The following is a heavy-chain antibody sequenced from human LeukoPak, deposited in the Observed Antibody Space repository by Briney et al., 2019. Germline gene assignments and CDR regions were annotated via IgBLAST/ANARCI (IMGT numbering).Heavy chain of an antibody. J-gene: IGHJ6*02. V-gene: IGHV3-73*01. CDR2: IRSKANSYAT. Sequence: GGSLKLSCAASGFTFSGSAMHWVRQASGKGLEWVGRIRSKANSYATAYAASVKGRFTISRDDSKNTAYLQMNSLKTEDTAVYYCTRLGELGGYYYYGMDVWGQGTTVTVSS. CDR1: GFTFSGSA. CDR3: TRLGELGGYYYYGMDV. D-gene: IGHD7-27*01.